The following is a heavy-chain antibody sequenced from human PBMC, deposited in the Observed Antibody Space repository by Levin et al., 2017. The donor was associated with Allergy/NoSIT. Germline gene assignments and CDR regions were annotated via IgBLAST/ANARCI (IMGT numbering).Heavy chain of an antibody. D-gene: IGHD1-14*01. CDR2: FYYSGST. J-gene: IGHJ2*01. Sequence: PSETLSLTCTVSGGSITSYYWSWIRQPPGKGLEWIGYFYYSGSTNYNPSLKSRVTISVDTSNNQFSLKLSSVTAADTAVYYCASRYPLGYFDLWGRGTLVTVSS. V-gene: IGHV4-59*01. CDR1: GGSITSYY. CDR3: ASRYPLGYFDL.